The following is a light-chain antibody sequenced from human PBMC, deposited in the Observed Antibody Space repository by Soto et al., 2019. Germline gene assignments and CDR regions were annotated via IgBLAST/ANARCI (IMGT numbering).Light chain of an antibody. CDR3: QLYNPPWT. Sequence: EIVLTQSPGTLSLSPGERATLSCRASQSVSSSSLAWYQQRPGQAPRLLIYDASTRATDIPGRFSGSGSGTEFTLTISSLQSEDFAVYYCQLYNPPWTFRQGTKVDIK. J-gene: IGKJ1*01. V-gene: IGKV3-20*01. CDR1: QSVSSSS. CDR2: DAS.